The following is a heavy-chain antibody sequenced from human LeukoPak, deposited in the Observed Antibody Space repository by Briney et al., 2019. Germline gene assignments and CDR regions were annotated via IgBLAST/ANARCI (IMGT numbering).Heavy chain of an antibody. V-gene: IGHV3-7*01. CDR2: IKPDGSQK. CDR1: GFTFSNYW. D-gene: IGHD2-2*01. Sequence: QPGESLRLSCAASGFTFSNYWMSWVRQAPGKGLEWVANIKPDGSQKYYVDSLKGRFTISRDNAKNSLYLQMSSLRAEDTAVYYCARESRFVVPAAMSFEDYWGQGTLVTVSS. CDR3: ARESRFVVPAAMSFEDY. J-gene: IGHJ4*02.